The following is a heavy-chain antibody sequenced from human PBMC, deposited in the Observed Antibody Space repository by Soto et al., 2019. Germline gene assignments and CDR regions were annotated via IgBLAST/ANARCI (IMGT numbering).Heavy chain of an antibody. CDR3: ARQDVMTTVTLDY. J-gene: IGHJ4*02. V-gene: IGHV4-31*03. D-gene: IGHD4-17*01. CDR1: GGSISSAAYY. CDR2: IYYSVRT. Sequence: SETLSLTGPVSGGSISSAAYYWNWIRQHPGKGLEWIGHIYYSVRTYYTPSLKSRVTISLDTSKNHFSLKLSSVTAAETAVYYSARQDVMTTVTLDYSGQGTLVTVSS.